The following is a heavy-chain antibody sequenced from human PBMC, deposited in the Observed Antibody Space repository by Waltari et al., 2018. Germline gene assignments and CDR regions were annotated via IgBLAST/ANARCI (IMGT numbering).Heavy chain of an antibody. V-gene: IGHV4-38-2*01. CDR1: GYSISSGYY. D-gene: IGHD6-13*01. Sequence: QVQLQESGPGLVKPSETLSLTCAVSGYSISSGYYWGWIRQPPGKGLEWIGSIYHSGSTYYNPSLKSRVTISVDTSKNQFSLKLSSVTAADTAVYYCARLSIAAAGRPVDYWGQGTLVTVSS. J-gene: IGHJ4*02. CDR3: ARLSIAAAGRPVDY. CDR2: IYHSGST.